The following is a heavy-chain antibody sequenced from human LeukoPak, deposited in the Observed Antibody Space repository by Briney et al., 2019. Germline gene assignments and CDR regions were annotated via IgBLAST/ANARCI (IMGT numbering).Heavy chain of an antibody. J-gene: IGHJ4*02. CDR2: IYYSGST. D-gene: IGHD6-13*01. Sequence: SETLSLTCTVSGGSISSYYWSWIRQPPGKGLEWIGYIYYSGSTNYNPSLKSRVTISVDTSKNQFSLKLSSVTAADTAVYYCARGSAAAGKKYYFDYWGQGTLVTVSS. CDR3: ARGSAAAGKKYYFDY. CDR1: GGSISSYY. V-gene: IGHV4-59*01.